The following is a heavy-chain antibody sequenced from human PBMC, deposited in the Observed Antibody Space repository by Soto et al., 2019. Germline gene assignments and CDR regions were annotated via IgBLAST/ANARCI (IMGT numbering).Heavy chain of an antibody. Sequence: QVHLLLQSGAEVKKPGSSVKVSCKASGGTPSNSAISWVRQAPGQGLAWMGGIIPVFGLVKYEQTFQGRVTITADESTNTAYMELSSLRPEDTAVYYCAGGRIVVVGSRAYYGMDVWGQGTTVTVSS. CDR2: IIPVFGLV. CDR3: AGGRIVVVGSRAYYGMDV. V-gene: IGHV1-69*01. J-gene: IGHJ6*02. CDR1: GGTPSNSA. D-gene: IGHD3-22*01.